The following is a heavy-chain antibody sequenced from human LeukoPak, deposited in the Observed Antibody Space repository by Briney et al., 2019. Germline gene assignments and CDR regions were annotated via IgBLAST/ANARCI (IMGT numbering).Heavy chain of an antibody. J-gene: IGHJ6*02. CDR3: ARDREGYYYYYGMDV. D-gene: IGHD1-26*01. CDR1: GFTYSTYA. V-gene: IGHV3-30-3*01. Sequence: GGSLRLSCAASGFTYSTYAMHWVRQAPGKGLEWVAVISYDGSNKYYADSVKGRFTISRDNSKNTLYLQMSSLRAEDTAVYYCARDREGYYYYYGMDVWGQGTTVTVSS. CDR2: ISYDGSNK.